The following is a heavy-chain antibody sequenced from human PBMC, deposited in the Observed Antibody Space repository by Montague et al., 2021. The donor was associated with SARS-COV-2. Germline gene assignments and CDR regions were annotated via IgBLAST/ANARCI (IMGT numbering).Heavy chain of an antibody. D-gene: IGHD3-3*01. Sequence: TLSLTCTVSGGSISSGSYYWIWIRPPAGQGLEWIGRMYTSGSTNSNPSLKSRVTISVDTSKNQFSLKLSSVTAADTAVYYCARQVAGFWSGYVDYWGQGTLVTVSS. CDR2: MYTSGST. CDR3: ARQVAGFWSGYVDY. J-gene: IGHJ4*02. CDR1: GGSISSGSYY. V-gene: IGHV4-61*02.